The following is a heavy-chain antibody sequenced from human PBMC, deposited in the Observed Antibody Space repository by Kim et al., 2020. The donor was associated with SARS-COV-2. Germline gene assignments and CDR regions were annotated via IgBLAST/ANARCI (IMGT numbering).Heavy chain of an antibody. V-gene: IGHV1-46*01. CDR3: ARDAALRYFDWLVSEVCYFDY. D-gene: IGHD3-9*01. CDR2: INPSGGST. J-gene: IGHJ4*01. Sequence: ASVNVSCKASGYTFTSYYMHWVRQAPGQGLEWMGIINPSGGSTSYAQKFQGRVTMTRDTSTSTVYMALSSLRSEDTAVYYCARDAALRYFDWLVSEVCYFDYWGHGSLVTASS. CDR1: GYTFTSYY.